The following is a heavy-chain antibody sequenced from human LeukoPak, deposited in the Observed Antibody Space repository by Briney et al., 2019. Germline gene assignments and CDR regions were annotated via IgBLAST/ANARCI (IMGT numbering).Heavy chain of an antibody. Sequence: SETLSLTCPVSGGSISNYYYWTWIRQPPGKGLEWIGYVYYTGSTNYNPSLKSRVTISIDTSKNQFSLKLSSVTAADTAVYYCAMSIGGSGRYGMDVWGQGTTVTVSS. D-gene: IGHD6-19*01. CDR2: VYYTGST. J-gene: IGHJ6*02. CDR3: AMSIGGSGRYGMDV. CDR1: GGSISNYY. V-gene: IGHV4-59*01.